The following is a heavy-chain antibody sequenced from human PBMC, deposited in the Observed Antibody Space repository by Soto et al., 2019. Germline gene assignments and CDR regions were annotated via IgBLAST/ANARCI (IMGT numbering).Heavy chain of an antibody. CDR2: ISWNSGSI. J-gene: IGHJ3*02. V-gene: IGHV3-9*01. Sequence: GGSLRLSCAASGFTFDDYAMHWVRQAPGKGLEWVSGISWNSGSIGYADSVKGRFTISRDNAKNSLYLQMNSLRAEDTALYYCAKDIGKGDPRLGLAFDIWGQGTMVTVSS. CDR1: GFTFDDYA. CDR3: AKDIGKGDPRLGLAFDI. D-gene: IGHD3-16*01.